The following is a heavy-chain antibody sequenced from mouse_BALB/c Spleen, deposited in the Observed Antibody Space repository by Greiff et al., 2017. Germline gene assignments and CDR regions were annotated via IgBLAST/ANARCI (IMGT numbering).Heavy chain of an antibody. D-gene: IGHD1-2*01. CDR3: ARHLHYYGYVRVYFDY. CDR2: ISSGGSYT. Sequence: EVKVVESGGDLVKPGGSLKLSCAASGFTFSSYGMSWVRQTPDKRLEWVATISSGGSYTYYPDSVKGRFTISRDNAKNTLYLQMSSLKSEDTAMYYCARHLHYYGYVRVYFDYWGQGTTLTVSS. V-gene: IGHV5-6*01. J-gene: IGHJ2*01. CDR1: GFTFSSYG.